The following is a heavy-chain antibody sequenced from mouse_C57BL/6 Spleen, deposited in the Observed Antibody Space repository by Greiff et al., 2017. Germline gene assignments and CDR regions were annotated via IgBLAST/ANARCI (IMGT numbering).Heavy chain of an antibody. J-gene: IGHJ2*01. V-gene: IGHV7-3*01. CDR2: IRNKANGYTT. CDR1: GFTFTDYY. CDR3: ARFPLYYGSSWGYFDY. D-gene: IGHD1-1*01. Sequence: EVMLVESGGGLVQPGGSLSLSCAASGFTFTDYYMSWVRQPPGKALGWLGFIRNKANGYTTEYSASVKGRFTISRDNSQSILYLQMNALRAEDSATYYCARFPLYYGSSWGYFDYWGQGTTLTVSS.